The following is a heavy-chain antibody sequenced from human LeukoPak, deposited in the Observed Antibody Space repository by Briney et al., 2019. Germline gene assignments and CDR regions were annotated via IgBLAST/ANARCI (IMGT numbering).Heavy chain of an antibody. CDR2: VSRRSSFI. D-gene: IGHD5-12*01. Sequence: AGGSLRLSCAASGFAFSSYSMNWVRPAPGKGLEWVSSVSRRSSFIFHADSVQGRFTVSRDDAKDSLFLQMNSLRAEDTAVYYCARVSDAYDYFFDYWGQGTLVTVSS. V-gene: IGHV3-21*01. J-gene: IGHJ4*02. CDR3: ARVSDAYDYFFDY. CDR1: GFAFSSYS.